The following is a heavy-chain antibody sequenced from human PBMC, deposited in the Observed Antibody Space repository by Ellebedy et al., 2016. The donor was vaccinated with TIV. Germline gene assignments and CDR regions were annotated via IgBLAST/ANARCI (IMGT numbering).Heavy chain of an antibody. V-gene: IGHV3-21*01. CDR2: ISSSSSYI. D-gene: IGHD4-23*01. CDR3: ARDFELYGGNRKDY. J-gene: IGHJ4*02. CDR1: GFTFSSYS. Sequence: GGSLRLSCAASGFTFSSYSMNWVRQAPGKGLEWVSSISSSSSYIYYADSVKGRFTISRDNAKNSLYLQMNSLRAEDTAVYYCARDFELYGGNRKDYWGQGTLVTVSS.